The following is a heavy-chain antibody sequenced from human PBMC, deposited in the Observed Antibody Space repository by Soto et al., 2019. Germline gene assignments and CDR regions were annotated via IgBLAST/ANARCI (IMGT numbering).Heavy chain of an antibody. CDR2: INPSGGST. CDR1: GYTFTSYY. CDR3: AIIPESYYDSTIIPNRFDP. Sequence: ASVKVSCKASGYTFTSYYMHCVRQAPGQGLEWMGIINPSGGSTSYAQKFQGRVTMTRDTSTSKVYIELRSLRSGDTAVYYCAIIPESYYDSTIIPNRFDPWGQGTLVTVSS. V-gene: IGHV1-46*01. D-gene: IGHD3-22*01. J-gene: IGHJ5*02.